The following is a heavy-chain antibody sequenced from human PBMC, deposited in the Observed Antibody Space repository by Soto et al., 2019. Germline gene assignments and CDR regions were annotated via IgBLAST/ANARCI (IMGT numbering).Heavy chain of an antibody. V-gene: IGHV3-23*01. CDR3: AKDLRTSTNYNYGMDV. CDR1: GFTFSTYA. J-gene: IGHJ6*02. CDR2: ISASGGST. Sequence: EVQLLESGGGLVQPGGSLRLSCAASGFTFSTYAMSWVRQAPGKGLEWVSVISASGGSTFYADSVKGRFTVSRDNSRNTLYLQVISLRVEETAVYYCAKDLRTSTNYNYGMDVWGQGTTVTVSS.